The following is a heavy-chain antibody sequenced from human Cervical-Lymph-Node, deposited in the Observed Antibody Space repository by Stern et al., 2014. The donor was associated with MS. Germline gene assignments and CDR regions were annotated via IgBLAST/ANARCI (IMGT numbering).Heavy chain of an antibody. J-gene: IGHJ4*02. D-gene: IGHD6-13*01. CDR1: GYTFTSYA. CDR2: INAGNGNT. Sequence: VQLVESGAEVKKPGASVKVSCKASGYTFTSYAMHWVRQAPGQRLEWMGWINAGNGNTKYSQKFQGRVTITRDTSASTAYMELSSLRSEDTAVYYCARDAYSSSWYFGYYFDYWGQGTLVTVSS. CDR3: ARDAYSSSWYFGYYFDY. V-gene: IGHV1-3*01.